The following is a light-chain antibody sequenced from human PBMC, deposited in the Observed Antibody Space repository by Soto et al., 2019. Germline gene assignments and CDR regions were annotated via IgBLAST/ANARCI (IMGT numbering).Light chain of an antibody. Sequence: QSALTQPASVSGSPGQSITISCTGISYNTVSWYQQHPGKAPKLMIYEDSKRPSGVSNRFSGSKSGNTASLTISGLQAEDEADYYCCAYAGSVLFGGGTKLTVL. CDR2: EDS. V-gene: IGLV2-23*01. J-gene: IGLJ2*01. CDR1: SYNT. CDR3: CAYAGSVL.